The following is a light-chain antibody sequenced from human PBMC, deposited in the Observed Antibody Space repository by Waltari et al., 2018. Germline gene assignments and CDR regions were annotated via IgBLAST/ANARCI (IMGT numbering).Light chain of an antibody. Sequence: DIQMTQSPSTLSAFVGDRVTITCRASQRISSWLAWYQQRLGKAHKSLIYKASILETGVPSRFSGSGSGTEFNLTISSLQPDDCATYYCQQYNNYSPLTCGGGTKVEIK. CDR3: QQYNNYSPLT. V-gene: IGKV1-5*03. J-gene: IGKJ4*01. CDR2: KAS. CDR1: QRISSW.